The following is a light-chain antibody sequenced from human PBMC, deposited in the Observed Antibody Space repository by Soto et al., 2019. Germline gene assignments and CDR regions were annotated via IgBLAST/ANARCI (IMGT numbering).Light chain of an antibody. CDR3: IHGTHWPYT. Sequence: VVMTQSPLSMAVTLGEPASVSCRSSQGLVDNAGYSYLSWFHQRPGQSPRRLIYRISNRDSGVPYRISGSGSGTDFTLKVSRVEAEDVGVYYCIHGTHWPYTFVQGTDLEI. CDR2: RIS. CDR1: QGLVDNAGYSY. J-gene: IGKJ2*01. V-gene: IGKV2-30*01.